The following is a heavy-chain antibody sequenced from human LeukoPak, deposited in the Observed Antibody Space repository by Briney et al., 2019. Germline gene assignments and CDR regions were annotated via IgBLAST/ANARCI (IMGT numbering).Heavy chain of an antibody. V-gene: IGHV4-39*01. CDR3: AKEECTDGSCYVFRGIPYYYKGMDV. Sequence: PSETLSLTCTVSGGSISSSSYYWGWIRQPPGKGLEWIGSIYYSGSTYYNPSLKSRVTISVDTSKNQFSLKLSSVTAADTAVYYCAKEECTDGSCYVFRGIPYYYKGMDVWGQGTTVTVSS. J-gene: IGHJ6*02. D-gene: IGHD2-15*01. CDR1: GGSISSSSYY. CDR2: IYYSGST.